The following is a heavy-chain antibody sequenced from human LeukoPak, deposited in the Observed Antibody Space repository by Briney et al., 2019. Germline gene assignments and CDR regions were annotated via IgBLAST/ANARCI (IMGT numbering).Heavy chain of an antibody. J-gene: IGHJ4*02. CDR3: ARSIAAAAPFDY. Sequence: PGGSLRLSCAASGFTFSSYGMHWVRQAPGKGLEWVAVIWYDGSNKYYADSVKGRFIISRDNSKNTLYLQMNSLRAEDTAVYYCARSIAAAAPFDYWGQGTLVTVSS. D-gene: IGHD6-13*01. CDR1: GFTFSSYG. V-gene: IGHV3-33*01. CDR2: IWYDGSNK.